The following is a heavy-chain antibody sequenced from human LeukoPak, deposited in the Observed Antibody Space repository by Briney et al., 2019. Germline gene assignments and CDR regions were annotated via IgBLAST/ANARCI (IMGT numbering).Heavy chain of an antibody. J-gene: IGHJ2*01. CDR1: GYTFTSYD. CDR3: AREGSFTKIRYFDL. Sequence: ASVKVSCKASGYTFTSYDINWVRQATGQGLEWMGWMNPNSGNTGYAQKFQGRVTMTRNTSISTAYMELSSLRSEDTAVYYCAREGSFTKIRYFDLWGRGTLVTVSS. V-gene: IGHV1-8*01. D-gene: IGHD6-13*01. CDR2: MNPNSGNT.